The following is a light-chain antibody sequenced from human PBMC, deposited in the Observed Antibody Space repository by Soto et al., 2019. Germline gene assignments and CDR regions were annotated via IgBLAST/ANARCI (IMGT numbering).Light chain of an antibody. Sequence: EIVLTRSPATLSSFPGDRVTLSCRASQYINTRLAWYQHRPGQAPRLLIYSASSRATGIPDRFGGSGSGTQFTLTISSLQSDDFAVYFCQQYHNWPPAWTFGQGTKVDIK. CDR1: QYINTR. CDR3: QQYHNWPPAWT. J-gene: IGKJ1*01. CDR2: SAS. V-gene: IGKV3D-15*01.